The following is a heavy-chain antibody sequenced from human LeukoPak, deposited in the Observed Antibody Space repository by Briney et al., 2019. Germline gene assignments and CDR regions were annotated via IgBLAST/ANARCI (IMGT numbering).Heavy chain of an antibody. CDR2: ISYDGSNK. D-gene: IGHD3-10*01. J-gene: IGHJ4*02. CDR1: GFTFSSYA. Sequence: PGGSLRLSCAASGFTFSSYAMHWVRQAPGKGLEWVAVISYDGSNKYYADSVKGRFTISRDNSKNTLYLQMNSLRAEDTAVYYCARDLAMVRGFLDCWGQGTQVTVSS. V-gene: IGHV3-30-3*01. CDR3: ARDLAMVRGFLDC.